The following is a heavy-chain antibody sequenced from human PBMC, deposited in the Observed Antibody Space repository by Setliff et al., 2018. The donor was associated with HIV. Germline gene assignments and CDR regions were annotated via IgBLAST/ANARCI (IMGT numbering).Heavy chain of an antibody. CDR3: ARGLVSDRTSFIFDY. D-gene: IGHD2-2*01. Sequence: SETLSLTCSVSGGSITSHYWSWIRQLPGKGLEWIGYIYYSGSTYYNPPLKSRLTISLDTSKNQFSLKLRSVTAADTAVYYCARGLVSDRTSFIFDYWGLGTLVTVSS. V-gene: IGHV4-59*06. J-gene: IGHJ4*02. CDR2: IYYSGST. CDR1: GGSITSHY.